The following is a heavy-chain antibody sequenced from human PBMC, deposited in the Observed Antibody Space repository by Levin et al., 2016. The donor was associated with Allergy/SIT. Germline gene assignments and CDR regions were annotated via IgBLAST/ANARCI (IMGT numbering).Heavy chain of an antibody. J-gene: IGHJ4*02. CDR2: IYYSGTT. Sequence: SETLSLTCTVSGTSISSHYWTWIRQPPGKGLESIGYIYYSGTTNYNPSLKNRVTISLDTSKNQFFLKLSSLTAADTAIYYCSRDRSPEYWGQGTLVTVSS. CDR1: GTSISSHY. V-gene: IGHV4-59*11. CDR3: SRDRSPEY.